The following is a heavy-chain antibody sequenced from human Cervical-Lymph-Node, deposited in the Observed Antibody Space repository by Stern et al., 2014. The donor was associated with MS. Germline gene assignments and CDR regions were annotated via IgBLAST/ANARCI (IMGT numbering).Heavy chain of an antibody. Sequence: QVTLKESGPVLVKPTETLTLTCTVSGFSLSNARMGVSWIRQPPGKALEWLAHIFLNDEKSYNTSLKSRLTISKDTSKSQVVLTMTNMDPVDTATYYCARFGDYGYNWFDPWGQGTLVTVSS. D-gene: IGHD4-17*01. CDR1: GFSLSNARMG. CDR3: ARFGDYGYNWFDP. V-gene: IGHV2-26*01. CDR2: IFLNDEK. J-gene: IGHJ5*02.